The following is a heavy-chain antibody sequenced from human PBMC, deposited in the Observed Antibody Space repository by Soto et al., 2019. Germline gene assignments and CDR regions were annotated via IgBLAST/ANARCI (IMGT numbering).Heavy chain of an antibody. J-gene: IGHJ5*02. D-gene: IGHD2-15*01. V-gene: IGHV1-18*01. CDR2: ISAYNGNT. Sequence: GAAAKVSCKYPRCTFTSCGISWLRRYPGQGLEWMVWISAYNGNTNYAQKLRGRVTMTTDTSTSTAYMQLRSLRSDDTAVYYCARAEAVVVADNWFDPWGQGTLVTVSS. CDR1: RCTFTSCG. CDR3: ARAEAVVVADNWFDP.